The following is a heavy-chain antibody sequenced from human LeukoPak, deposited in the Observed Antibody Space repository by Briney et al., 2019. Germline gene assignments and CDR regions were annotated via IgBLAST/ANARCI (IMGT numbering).Heavy chain of an antibody. J-gene: IGHJ3*01. CDR2: IYYSGST. V-gene: IGHV4-59*01. Sequence: SETLSLTCTVSGDSISSYYWSWVRQPPGKGLEWIGHIYYSGSTNYNPSLKSRVTISVDTSKNQVSLNLSSVTAADTAVYYCARPAERGYSYGLDFWGQGTMVTVSS. D-gene: IGHD5-18*01. CDR3: ARPAERGYSYGLDF. CDR1: GDSISSYY.